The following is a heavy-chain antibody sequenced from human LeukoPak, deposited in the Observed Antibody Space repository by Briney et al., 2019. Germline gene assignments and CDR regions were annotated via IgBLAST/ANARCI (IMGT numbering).Heavy chain of an antibody. CDR1: GFTFSRHG. CDR2: ISYDGRNK. D-gene: IGHD3-10*01. J-gene: IGHJ3*02. CDR3: AAEEFQVSHAFDI. Sequence: GGSLRLSCAASGFTFSRHGMHWLRQAPGKGLEWVTFISYDGRNKYYGNSVKGRFTVARDNSKSTLYLQMNSLTIEDSAVYFCAAEEFQVSHAFDIWGQGTMVIVSS. V-gene: IGHV3-30*19.